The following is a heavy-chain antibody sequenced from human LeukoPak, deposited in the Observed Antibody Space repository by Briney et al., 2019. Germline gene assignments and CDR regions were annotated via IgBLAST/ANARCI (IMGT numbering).Heavy chain of an antibody. D-gene: IGHD2-2*01. V-gene: IGHV4-59*12. Sequence: SETLSLTCTVSGGSISSYYWSWIRQPPGKGLEWIGYIYYTESTHYNPSLKSRVTISVDRSKNQFSLKLSSVTAADTAVYYCARVTLTRSWFDPWGQGTLVTVSS. CDR1: GGSISSYY. J-gene: IGHJ5*02. CDR3: ARVTLTRSWFDP. CDR2: IYYTEST.